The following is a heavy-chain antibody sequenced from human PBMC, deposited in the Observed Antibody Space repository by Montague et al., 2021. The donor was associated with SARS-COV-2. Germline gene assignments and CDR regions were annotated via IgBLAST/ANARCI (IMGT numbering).Heavy chain of an antibody. J-gene: IGHJ6*02. CDR1: GGSLSGYY. Sequence: SETLSLTCAVYGGSLSGYYWSWIRQPPGKGLEWIGEINHSGSTNYNPSLKSRVTISLDTSKNQFSLKLGSVTAADTVVYYCARGRRRYNWRDETSYYYGMDVWGQGTTVTVSS. D-gene: IGHD1-20*01. V-gene: IGHV4-34*01. CDR3: ARGRRRYNWRDETSYYYGMDV. CDR2: INHSGST.